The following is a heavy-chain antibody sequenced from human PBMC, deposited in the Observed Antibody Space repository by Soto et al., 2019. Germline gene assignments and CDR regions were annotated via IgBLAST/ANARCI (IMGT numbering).Heavy chain of an antibody. V-gene: IGHV1-2*02. D-gene: IGHD5-12*01. CDR3: ARGGDSGYGS. CDR1: GYTFTGYY. Sequence: ASEKVSCKASGYTFTGYYMHWVRQAPGQGLEWMGWINLNSGGTNYAQKFQGRVTMTRDTSISTAYMELSRPRSDDTAVYYCARGGDSGYGSWGQGTLVTVSS. CDR2: INLNSGGT. J-gene: IGHJ4*02.